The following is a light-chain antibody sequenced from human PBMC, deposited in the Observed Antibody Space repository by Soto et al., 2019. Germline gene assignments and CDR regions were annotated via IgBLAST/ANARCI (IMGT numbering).Light chain of an antibody. CDR1: SSDVGGYNY. CDR3: SSYTTSGTYV. Sequence: QSALTQPASVSGSPGQSITISCTGTSSDVGGYNYVSWYQQHPGKVPKLIIYDVSNRPSGVSNRFSGSKSGNTASLTISGLKAEDETDYYCSSYTTSGTYVFGTGTKLTVL. CDR2: DVS. J-gene: IGLJ1*01. V-gene: IGLV2-14*01.